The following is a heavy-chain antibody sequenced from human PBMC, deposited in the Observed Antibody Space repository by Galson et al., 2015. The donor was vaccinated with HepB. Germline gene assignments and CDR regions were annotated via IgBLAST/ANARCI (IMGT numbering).Heavy chain of an antibody. V-gene: IGHV1-69*02. CDR2: IIPILGIA. CDR1: GGTFSSYT. J-gene: IGHJ6*02. Sequence: SVKVSCKASGGTFSSYTISWVRQAPGQGLEWMGRIIPILGIANYAQKFQGRVTITADKSTSTAYMELSSLRSEDTAVYYCARAGYCSSTSCYAFPYYYYGMDVWGQGTTVTVSS. D-gene: IGHD2-2*01. CDR3: ARAGYCSSTSCYAFPYYYYGMDV.